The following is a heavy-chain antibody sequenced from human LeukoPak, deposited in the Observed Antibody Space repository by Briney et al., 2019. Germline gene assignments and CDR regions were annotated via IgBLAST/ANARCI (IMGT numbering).Heavy chain of an antibody. CDR2: MNPNSGNT. J-gene: IGHJ4*02. CDR1: GYTFTSYD. CDR3: ARGVGGYSYGYSFFDY. Sequence: GASVKVSCKASGYTFTSYDINWVRQATGQGLEWMGWMNPNSGNTGYAQKFQGRVTTTRNTSISTAYMELSSLRSEDTAVYYCARGVGGYSYGYSFFDYWGQGTLVTVSS. V-gene: IGHV1-8*01. D-gene: IGHD5-18*01.